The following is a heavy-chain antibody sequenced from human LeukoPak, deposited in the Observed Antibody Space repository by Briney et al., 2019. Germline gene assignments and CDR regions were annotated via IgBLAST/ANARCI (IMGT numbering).Heavy chain of an antibody. CDR3: ARDPSGHYDSSAPWDS. J-gene: IGHJ5*02. CDR2: ISSSGSTI. Sequence: GGPLRLSCAASGFTFSDYYMSWIRQAPGKGLEWVSYISSSGSTIYYADSVKGRFTISRDNAKNSLYLQMNSLRAEDTAVYYCARDPSGHYDSSAPWDSWGQGTLVTVSS. V-gene: IGHV3-11*01. CDR1: GFTFSDYY. D-gene: IGHD3-22*01.